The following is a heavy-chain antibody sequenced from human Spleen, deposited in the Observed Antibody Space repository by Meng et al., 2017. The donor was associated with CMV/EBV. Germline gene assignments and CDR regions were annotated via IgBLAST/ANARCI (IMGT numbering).Heavy chain of an antibody. V-gene: IGHV4-38-2*02. CDR1: GYSISSGYY. J-gene: IGHJ6*02. Sequence: SETLSLTCTVSGYSISSGYYWGWIRQPPGKGLEWIGSIYHSGSTYYNPSLKSRVTISVDTSKNQFSLKLSSVTAADTAVYYCARESASITGGSYGMDVWGPGTTVTVSS. D-gene: IGHD1-20*01. CDR3: ARESASITGGSYGMDV. CDR2: IYHSGST.